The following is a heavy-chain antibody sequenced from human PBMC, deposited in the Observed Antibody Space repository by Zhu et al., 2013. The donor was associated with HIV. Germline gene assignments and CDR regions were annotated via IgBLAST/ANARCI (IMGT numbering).Heavy chain of an antibody. CDR1: GGTFSSYA. CDR3: AREKPDIKSNYYYYGMDV. J-gene: IGHJ6*01. CDR2: IIPIFGTA. V-gene: IGHV1-69*01. Sequence: QVQLVQSGAEVKKPGSSVKVSCKASGGTFSSYAISWVRQAPGQGLEWMGGIIPIFGTANYAQKFQGRVTITADESTSTAYMELSSLRSEDTAVYYCAREKPDIKSNYYYYGMDVWGPRGPRSPSPQ.